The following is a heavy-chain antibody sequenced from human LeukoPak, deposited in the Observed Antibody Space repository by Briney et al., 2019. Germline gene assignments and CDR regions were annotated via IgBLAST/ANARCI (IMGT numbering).Heavy chain of an antibody. CDR2: ISASGGST. CDR3: TRDRGYYDSSPPD. Sequence: PGGSLRLSCAASGFTFSSSAMSWVRQVPGKGLEWVSGISASGGSTYYADSVKGRFTVSRDSSKNTLYLQMSSLRAEDTAAYYCTRDRGYYDSSPPDWGQGTLVTVSS. CDR1: GFTFSSSA. D-gene: IGHD3-22*01. V-gene: IGHV3-23*01. J-gene: IGHJ4*02.